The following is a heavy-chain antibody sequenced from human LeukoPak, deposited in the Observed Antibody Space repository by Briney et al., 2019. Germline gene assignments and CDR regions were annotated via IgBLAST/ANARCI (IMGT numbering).Heavy chain of an antibody. D-gene: IGHD2-2*01. CDR2: IYYSGST. Sequence: SETLSLTCTVPGGSISSSSYYWGWIRQPPGKGLEWIGSIYYSGSTYYNPSLESRLTISVDTSKNQFSLKLSSVTAADTAVYYCARGSPYQHWGQGTLVTVSS. V-gene: IGHV4-39*01. J-gene: IGHJ4*02. CDR3: ARGSPYQH. CDR1: GGSISSSSYY.